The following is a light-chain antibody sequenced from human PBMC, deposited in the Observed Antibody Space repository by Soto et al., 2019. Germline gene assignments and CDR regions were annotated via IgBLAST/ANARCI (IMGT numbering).Light chain of an antibody. CDR2: DAS. V-gene: IGKV3-11*01. CDR1: QSVTTY. Sequence: EIVLTQSPATLSLFPGERATLSCRASQSVTTYLAWYQQKPGQAPRLLIYDASSRATGIPARFSGSGSGTDFTLTVSSLEPEDFGVFYCQQRFDWPKITFGQGTRLE. CDR3: QQRFDWPKIT. J-gene: IGKJ5*01.